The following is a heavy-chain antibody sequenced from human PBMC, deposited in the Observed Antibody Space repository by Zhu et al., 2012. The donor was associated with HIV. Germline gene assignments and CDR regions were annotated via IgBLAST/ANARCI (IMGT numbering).Heavy chain of an antibody. CDR2: MYYSGST. CDR1: GGSISSNNYY. D-gene: IGHD3-22*01. Sequence: QVQLQESGPGLVKSSETLSLTRTVAGGSISSNNYYWGWIRQPPGKGLEWIGSMYYSGSTYYNPSLKSRVTISVDTSKNQFSLKLSSVTAADTAVYYCARNGRLYYDSSGYLLPFDYWGQGTLVTVSS. V-gene: IGHV4-39*01. CDR3: ARNGRLYYDSSGYLLPFDY. J-gene: IGHJ4*02.